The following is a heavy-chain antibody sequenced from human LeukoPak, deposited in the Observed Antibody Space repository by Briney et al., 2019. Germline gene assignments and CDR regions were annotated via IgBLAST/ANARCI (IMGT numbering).Heavy chain of an antibody. V-gene: IGHV1-69*04. Sequence: SVKVSCKASGGTFSSYAISWVRQAPGQGLEWMGRIIPILGIANYAQKFQGRVTITADKSTSTAYMELSSLRSEDTAVYYCARARSLVGATIDYYHGMDVWGQGTTVTVSS. CDR1: GGTFSSYA. D-gene: IGHD1-26*01. J-gene: IGHJ6*02. CDR2: IIPILGIA. CDR3: ARARSLVGATIDYYHGMDV.